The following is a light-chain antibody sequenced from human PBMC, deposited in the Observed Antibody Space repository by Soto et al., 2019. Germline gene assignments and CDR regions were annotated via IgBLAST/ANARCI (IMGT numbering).Light chain of an antibody. CDR1: QSISSW. V-gene: IGKV1-5*01. J-gene: IGKJ1*01. CDR2: DAS. CDR3: QQYQNYWA. Sequence: DIQMTQSPSTLSASVGDRVTITFRASQSISSWLAWYQQKPGKAPKLLIYDASSLESGVPSRFSGSGSGTEFTLTISSLQPDDFATYYCQQYQNYWAFGQGTKVDIK.